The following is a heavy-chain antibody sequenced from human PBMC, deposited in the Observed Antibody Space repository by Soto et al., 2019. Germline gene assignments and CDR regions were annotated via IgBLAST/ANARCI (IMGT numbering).Heavy chain of an antibody. J-gene: IGHJ4*02. D-gene: IGHD1-26*01. CDR3: ARHRLFYDSGSQSYVPYYFEN. Sequence: QVQLVQSGAEVKKPGSSVKVSCKASGGSFNGYAVSWLRQAPGRGLEWMGGLTPISGAATYAKNFQGRVSITADGSTTTAHLDLTSLTSEATAIYFCARHRLFYDSGSQSYVPYYFENWGQGTLVSVSS. V-gene: IGHV1-69*01. CDR1: GGSFNGYA. CDR2: LTPISGAA.